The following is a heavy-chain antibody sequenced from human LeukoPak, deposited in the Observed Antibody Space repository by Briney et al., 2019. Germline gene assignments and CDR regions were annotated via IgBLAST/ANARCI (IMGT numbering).Heavy chain of an antibody. J-gene: IGHJ5*02. CDR2: ISYDGSNK. D-gene: IGHD6-13*01. Sequence: PGRSLRLSCAASGFTFSSYGMHWVRQAPSKGLEWVAVISYDGSNKYYADSVKGRFTISRDNSKNTLYLQMNSLRAEDTAVYYCAKGIAAAEGFDPWGQGTLVTVSS. V-gene: IGHV3-30*18. CDR3: AKGIAAAEGFDP. CDR1: GFTFSSYG.